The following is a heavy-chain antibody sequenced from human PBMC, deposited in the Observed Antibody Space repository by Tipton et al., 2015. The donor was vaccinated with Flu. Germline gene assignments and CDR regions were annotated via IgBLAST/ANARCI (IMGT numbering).Heavy chain of an antibody. CDR2: ISGGGAIR. D-gene: IGHD6-19*01. CDR1: GDYISPDYF. CDR3: AKVIPELVAGLDY. Sequence: SLRLSCAVSGDYISPDYFWGWVRQAPGKGLEWVSAISGGGAIRYFADSVKGRFTISRDNSKNMLYLQMNSLRPEDTAIYYCAKVIPELVAGLDYWGQGTLVSVPS. V-gene: IGHV3-23*01. J-gene: IGHJ4*02.